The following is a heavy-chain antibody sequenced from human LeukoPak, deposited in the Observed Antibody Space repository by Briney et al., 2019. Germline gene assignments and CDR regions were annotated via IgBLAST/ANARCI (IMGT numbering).Heavy chain of an antibody. CDR3: AADYGDYVSPSD. J-gene: IGHJ4*02. CDR1: GFNFRDSA. D-gene: IGHD4-17*01. CDR2: TSYDGTNK. Sequence: PGGSLRLSCAASGFNFRDSAMHWVRQPPGKGLEGVAVTSYDGTNKYYADSVKGRFTISRDNSKNTPYLQMNSLRLEDTGVYYCAADYGDYVSPSDWGQGTLVTVSS. V-gene: IGHV3-30*04.